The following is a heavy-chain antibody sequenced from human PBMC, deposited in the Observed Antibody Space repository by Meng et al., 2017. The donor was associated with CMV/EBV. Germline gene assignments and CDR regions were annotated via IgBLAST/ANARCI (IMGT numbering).Heavy chain of an antibody. J-gene: IGHJ6*02. CDR3: AGGGYCSGTSCPPDYYGMDV. V-gene: IGHV4-30-4*08. D-gene: IGHD2-2*01. Sequence: GDCYLRWIRQPPGKGLEWIGSIYYRGSPYYNPSLKSGVTISVDTSKNRFSLKVSNVTAADTAVYYCAGGGYCSGTSCPPDYYGMDVWGQGTTVTVSS. CDR2: IYYRGSP. CDR1: GDCY.